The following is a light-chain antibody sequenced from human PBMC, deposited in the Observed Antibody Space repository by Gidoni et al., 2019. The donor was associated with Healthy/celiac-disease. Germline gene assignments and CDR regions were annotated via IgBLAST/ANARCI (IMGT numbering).Light chain of an antibody. CDR3: SSYTGSSTVVV. CDR1: SSDVGGYNY. V-gene: IGLV2-14*01. Sequence: QSALTQPASVSGSPGQSITISCTGTSSDVGGYNYVSWYQQHPGKAPKLIIYDVSNRPSGVSNRFSGSKSGNTASLTISGLQAEDEADYYCSSYTGSSTVVVFGGGTKLTVL. CDR2: DVS. J-gene: IGLJ2*01.